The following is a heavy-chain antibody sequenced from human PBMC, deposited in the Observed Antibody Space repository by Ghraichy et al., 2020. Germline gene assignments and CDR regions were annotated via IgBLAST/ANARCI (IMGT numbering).Heavy chain of an antibody. J-gene: IGHJ4*02. CDR2: ISSSSSYI. V-gene: IGHV3-21*01. CDR1: GFTFSSYS. Sequence: GESLNISCAASGFTFSSYSMNWVRQAPGKGLEWVSSISSSSSYIYYADSVKGRFTISRDNAKNSLYLQMNSLRAEDTAVYYCARDRGLPSIAALIDYWGQGTLVTVSS. CDR3: ARDRGLPSIAALIDY. D-gene: IGHD6-6*01.